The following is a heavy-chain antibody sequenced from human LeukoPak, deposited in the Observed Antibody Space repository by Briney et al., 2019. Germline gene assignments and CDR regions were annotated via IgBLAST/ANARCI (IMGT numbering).Heavy chain of an antibody. J-gene: IGHJ4*02. V-gene: IGHV3-7*01. Sequence: RPGGSLRLSCTASGFTFSDYWMTWVRQAPGEGPEWVANIKLDGSQRYYVDSVRGRFTISRDNAKNSLFLQMNGLRAEDTAVYYCARRGGSSSRRSPIDYWGQGTLVTVSS. CDR1: GFTFSDYW. D-gene: IGHD6-6*01. CDR2: IKLDGSQR. CDR3: ARRGGSSSRRSPIDY.